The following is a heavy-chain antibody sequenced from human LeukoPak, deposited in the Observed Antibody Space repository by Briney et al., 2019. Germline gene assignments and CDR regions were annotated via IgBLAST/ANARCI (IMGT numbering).Heavy chain of an antibody. CDR1: GGSISSSSYY. CDR3: ARSRPRAAAAALRYGYYYGMDV. J-gene: IGHJ6*02. V-gene: IGHV4-61*05. Sequence: ASETLSLTCTVSGGSISSSSYYWGWIRQPPGKGLEWIGYIYYSGSTNYNPSLKSRVTISVDTSKNQFSLKLSSVTAADTAVYYCARSRPRAAAAALRYGYYYGMDVWGQGTTVTVSS. CDR2: IYYSGST. D-gene: IGHD6-13*01.